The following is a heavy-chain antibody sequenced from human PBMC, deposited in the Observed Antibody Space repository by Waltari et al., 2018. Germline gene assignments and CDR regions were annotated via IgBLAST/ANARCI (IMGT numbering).Heavy chain of an antibody. D-gene: IGHD1-26*01. Sequence: EVQLVESGGGLIQPGGSLRLPCAASAFSVSGNDMTWVRQAPGKGLEWLSIVTSDDKTYYADSVKGRFTISRDNSKNTLYLEMSSLTAEDTAVYYCARDKGVEPTTRFDYWGQGTLVTVSS. CDR3: ARDKGVEPTTRFDY. V-gene: IGHV3-53*01. J-gene: IGHJ4*02. CDR1: AFSVSGND. CDR2: VTSDDKT.